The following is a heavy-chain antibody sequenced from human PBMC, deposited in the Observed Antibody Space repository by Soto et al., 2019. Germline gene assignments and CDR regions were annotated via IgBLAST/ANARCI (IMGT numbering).Heavy chain of an antibody. CDR3: ARMGSSSWANYYYYGMDV. Sequence: ASVKVSCKASGYTFTSYYMHWVRQAPGQGLEWMGIINPSGGSTSYAQKFQGRVTMTRDTSTSTVYMELRSLRSEDTAVYYCARMGSSSWANYYYYGMDVWGQGTTVTVSS. CDR1: GYTFTSYY. J-gene: IGHJ6*02. CDR2: INPSGGST. V-gene: IGHV1-46*01. D-gene: IGHD6-13*01.